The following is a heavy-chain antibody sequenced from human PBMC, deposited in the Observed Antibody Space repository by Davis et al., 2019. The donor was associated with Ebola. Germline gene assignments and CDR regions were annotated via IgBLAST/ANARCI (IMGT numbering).Heavy chain of an antibody. J-gene: IGHJ4*02. CDR1: GFTVSSNY. CDR2: IYGGGST. D-gene: IGHD6-13*01. CDR3: VKGGWQQYFDY. V-gene: IGHV3-53*01. Sequence: GESLKISCAVSGFTVSSNYMSWVRQAPRKGLEWVSVIYGGGSTYYADSVKGRFTISRDNSKNTLYLQMNSLRAEDTAVYYCVKGGWQQYFDYWGQGTLVTVSS.